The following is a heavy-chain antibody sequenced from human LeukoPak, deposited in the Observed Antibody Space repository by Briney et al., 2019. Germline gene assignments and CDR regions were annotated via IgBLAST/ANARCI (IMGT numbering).Heavy chain of an antibody. CDR3: AKVSTRNYDILTGYPPDFDY. CDR2: ISSSGSTI. J-gene: IGHJ4*02. CDR1: GFTFSSYE. D-gene: IGHD3-9*01. Sequence: PGGSLRLSCAASGFTFSSYEMNWVRQAPGKGLEWVSYISSSGSTIYYADSVKGRFTISRDNSKNTLYLQMNSLRAEDTAVYYCAKVSTRNYDILTGYPPDFDYWGQGTLVTVSS. V-gene: IGHV3-48*03.